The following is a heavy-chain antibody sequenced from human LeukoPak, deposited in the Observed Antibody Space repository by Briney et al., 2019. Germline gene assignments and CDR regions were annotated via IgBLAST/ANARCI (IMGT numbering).Heavy chain of an antibody. V-gene: IGHV3-33*01. CDR1: GFTFSSYG. D-gene: IGHD3-10*01. Sequence: TGGSLRLSCAASGFTFSSYGMHWVRQAPGKGLEWVAVIWYDGSNKYYADSVKGRFTISRDNSKNTLYLQMNSLRAEDTAVYYCARDSTGSGSSIDYWGQGTLVTVSS. CDR3: ARDSTGSGSSIDY. J-gene: IGHJ4*02. CDR2: IWYDGSNK.